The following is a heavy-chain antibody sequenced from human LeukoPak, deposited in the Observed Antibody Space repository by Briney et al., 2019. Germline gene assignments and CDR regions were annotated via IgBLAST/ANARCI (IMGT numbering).Heavy chain of an antibody. CDR1: GFTFGDYV. D-gene: IGHD7-27*01. CDR2: IRSKAYGGTT. J-gene: IGHJ3*02. CDR3: TRVRSLLWGNPHGDAFDI. V-gene: IGHV3-49*04. Sequence: GGSLRLSCTTSGFTFGDYVMSWVRQAPGKGLEWVGFIRSKAYGGTTEYAASVRGRFTILRDDSKSIAYLQMNSLKTEDTAVYSCTRVRSLLWGNPHGDAFDIWGQGTMVTVSS.